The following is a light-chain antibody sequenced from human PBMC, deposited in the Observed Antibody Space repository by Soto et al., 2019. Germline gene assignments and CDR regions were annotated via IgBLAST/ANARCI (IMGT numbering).Light chain of an antibody. V-gene: IGKV3-20*01. CDR3: QQYGSSPTWT. J-gene: IGKJ1*01. Sequence: EIVLTQSPGTLSLSQGERATLSCRASQSVSSSSLAWYQQKPGQAPRLLIYGASTRATGIPARFSGSGSGTDFTLTISRLEPDDSAVYYCQQYGSSPTWTFGQGTKVDI. CDR1: QSVSSSS. CDR2: GAS.